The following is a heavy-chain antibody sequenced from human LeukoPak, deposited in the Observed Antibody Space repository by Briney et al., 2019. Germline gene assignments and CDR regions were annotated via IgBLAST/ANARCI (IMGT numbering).Heavy chain of an antibody. Sequence: PGGSLRLSCAASGFTFSNYAMSWVRQAPGKGLEWVSTISGNGVSTWYADSVKGRFTISRDNSKNTLYLQMNSLRAEDTAVYYCAKDETYYYDSSGYYSLDYWGQGTLVTVSS. CDR1: GFTFSNYA. V-gene: IGHV3-23*01. J-gene: IGHJ4*02. CDR2: ISGNGVST. CDR3: AKDETYYYDSSGYYSLDY. D-gene: IGHD3-22*01.